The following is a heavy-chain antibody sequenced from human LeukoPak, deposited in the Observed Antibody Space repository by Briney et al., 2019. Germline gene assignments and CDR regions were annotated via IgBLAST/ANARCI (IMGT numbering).Heavy chain of an antibody. V-gene: IGHV4-31*03. D-gene: IGHD3-10*01. J-gene: IGHJ4*02. CDR2: IYYSESI. Sequence: PPETLSLTCTVSGCSISSGGNYWSWNRPHPGQGRVWIVYIYYSESIHYNPPRTSRVTISIAAAKNQFSLQLSSVTAADTAEYCCARGWSFGSGTYYRAFDYWGQGTLVTVSS. CDR1: GCSISSGGNY. CDR3: ARGWSFGSGTYYRAFDY.